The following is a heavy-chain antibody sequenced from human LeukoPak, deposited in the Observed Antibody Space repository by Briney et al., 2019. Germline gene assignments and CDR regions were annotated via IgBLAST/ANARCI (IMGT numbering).Heavy chain of an antibody. D-gene: IGHD3-10*01. V-gene: IGHV1-2*02. CDR2: INPYSGAT. CDR3: TXXXXXXXVRGHYYYYMDV. Sequence: ASVKVSCKASGYTFTDYYMHWVRQAPGQGPEWMGWINPYSGATQHAQKFQGRVTMTRNTSISTAYMELSSLRSEDTAVYYCTXXXXXXXVRGHYYYYMDVWGKGTTVTISS. J-gene: IGHJ6*03. CDR1: GYTFTDYY.